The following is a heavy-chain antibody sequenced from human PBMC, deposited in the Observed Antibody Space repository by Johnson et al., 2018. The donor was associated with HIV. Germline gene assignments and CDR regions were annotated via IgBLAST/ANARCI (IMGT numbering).Heavy chain of an antibody. D-gene: IGHD2-21*02. J-gene: IGHJ3*02. Sequence: VQLVESGGGLVQPGGSLRLSCVASGITVSSSYMSWVRQAPGKGLEWVSVIHSDDSTYYADSVKSGLTISRDNSKNTVYLQMNSLRAEDTAVYYCARGGRAYCGGDCLRTFDIWVQGTMVTASS. CDR3: ARGGRAYCGGDCLRTFDI. V-gene: IGHV3-66*01. CDR1: GITVSSSY. CDR2: IHSDDST.